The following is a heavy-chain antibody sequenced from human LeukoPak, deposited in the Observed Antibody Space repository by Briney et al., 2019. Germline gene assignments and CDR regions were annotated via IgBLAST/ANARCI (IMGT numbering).Heavy chain of an antibody. J-gene: IGHJ4*02. D-gene: IGHD3-3*01. Sequence: GGSLRLSCAASGINFSNAWLTWVRQAPGNGLEWVGRIKSKKDGEITDYAAPVKGRFTISRDDSKDTLYLQMNSLKTEDTAVYYCSTGGGVLRFLGGQGTLVTVSS. V-gene: IGHV3-15*01. CDR1: GINFSNAW. CDR3: STGGGVLRFL. CDR2: IKSKKDGEIT.